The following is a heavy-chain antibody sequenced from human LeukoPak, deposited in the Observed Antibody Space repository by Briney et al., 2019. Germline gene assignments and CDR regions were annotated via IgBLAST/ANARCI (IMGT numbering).Heavy chain of an antibody. D-gene: IGHD2-2*01. J-gene: IGHJ5*02. CDR2: IYTSGST. CDR3: ARDGCSSTSCYPFDP. CDR1: GGSISSYY. V-gene: IGHV4-4*07. Sequence: SETLSLTCTVSGGSISSYYWSWIRQPAGKGLEWIGRIYTSGSTNYNPSLKSRVTMSVDTSKNQFSLKLSSVTAADTAVYYCARDGCSSTSCYPFDPWGQGTLVTVSS.